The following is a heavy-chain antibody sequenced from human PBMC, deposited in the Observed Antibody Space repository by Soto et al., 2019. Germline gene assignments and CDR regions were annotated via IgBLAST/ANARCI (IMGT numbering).Heavy chain of an antibody. D-gene: IGHD2-2*01. Sequence: ASVKVSCKASGYTFTSYDINWVRQATGQGLEWMGWMNPNSGNTGYAQKFQGRVTMTRNTSISTACMELSSLRSEDTAVYYCARVPIVVVPAATDAFDIWGQGTMVTVSS. CDR1: GYTFTSYD. J-gene: IGHJ3*02. CDR2: MNPNSGNT. V-gene: IGHV1-8*01. CDR3: ARVPIVVVPAATDAFDI.